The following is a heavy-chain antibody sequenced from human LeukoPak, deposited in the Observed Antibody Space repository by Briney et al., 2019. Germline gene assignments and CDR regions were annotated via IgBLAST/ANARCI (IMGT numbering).Heavy chain of an antibody. CDR2: IIPIFGIA. CDR1: GGTFSSYA. D-gene: IGHD2-2*01. CDR3: ARDLCSSTSCPHRNWYFDL. Sequence: SVKVSCKASGGTFSSYAISWVRQAPGQGLEWMGRIIPIFGIASYAQKFQGRVTITADKSTSTAYMELSSLRSEDTAVYYCARDLCSSTSCPHRNWYFDLWGRGTLVTVSS. V-gene: IGHV1-69*04. J-gene: IGHJ2*01.